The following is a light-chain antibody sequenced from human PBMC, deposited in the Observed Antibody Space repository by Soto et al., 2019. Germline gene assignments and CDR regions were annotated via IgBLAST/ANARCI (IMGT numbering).Light chain of an antibody. V-gene: IGLV2-8*01. J-gene: IGLJ1*01. CDR2: EVS. CDR3: SSYAGSNNLGV. CDR1: SXDVGGYNY. Sequence: QSVLTQPPSASGSPGQSVTISCTGTSXDVGGYNYVSWYQQHPGKAPKLMIYEVSKRPSGVPDRFSGSKSGNTASLTVSGLQAEDEADYYCSSYAGSNNLGVFGTGTKVNLL.